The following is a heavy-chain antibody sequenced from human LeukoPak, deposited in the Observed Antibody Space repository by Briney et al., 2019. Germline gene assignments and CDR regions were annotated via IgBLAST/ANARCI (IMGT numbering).Heavy chain of an antibody. CDR2: IYYSGST. D-gene: IGHD5-18*01. J-gene: IGHJ3*02. CDR3: ARSGYRYGADALDI. CDR1: GGSISSYY. V-gene: IGHV4-59*01. Sequence: SETLSLTCTVSGGSISSYYWSWIRQPPGRGLEWIGYIYYSGSTNYNPSLKSRVTISVDTSKKQFSLKLSSVTAADTAVYYCARSGYRYGADALDIWGQGTMVSVSS.